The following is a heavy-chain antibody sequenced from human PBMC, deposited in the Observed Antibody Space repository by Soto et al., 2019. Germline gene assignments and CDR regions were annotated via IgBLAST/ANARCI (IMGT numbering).Heavy chain of an antibody. D-gene: IGHD7-27*01. Sequence: QVQLQESGPGLVKPSQTLSLTCTVSGGSISSGGYYWSWIRQHPGKGLEWIGYIYYSGSTYYTPSGKSSFTLSVDTSKNQFPLSMTSVTAAETAVYYCTSSNRGSSEYWGQGTLVTVSS. V-gene: IGHV4-31*03. J-gene: IGHJ4*02. CDR2: IYYSGST. CDR1: GGSISSGGYY. CDR3: TSSNRGSSEY.